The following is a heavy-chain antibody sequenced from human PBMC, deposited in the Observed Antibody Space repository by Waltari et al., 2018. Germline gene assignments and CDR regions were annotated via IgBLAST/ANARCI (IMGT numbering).Heavy chain of an antibody. CDR3: ARDYCDRTNCHGMDV. D-gene: IGHD3-22*01. V-gene: IGHV3-30*04. Sequence: QLQLVESGGGVVQPGRSLRLSCEASDFTFSSYAMHWVRQAPGKGLEWVAVISYNGRNIYYVDSVKGRFTISRDNSKKTLYMQMNSLRAEDTAVYYCARDYCDRTNCHGMDVWGQGTTVTVSS. CDR2: ISYNGRNI. J-gene: IGHJ6*02. CDR1: DFTFSSYA.